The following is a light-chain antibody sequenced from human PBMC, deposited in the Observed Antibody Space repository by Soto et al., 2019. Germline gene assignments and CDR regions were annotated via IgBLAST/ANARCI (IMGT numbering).Light chain of an antibody. CDR3: NSYAGSNNWV. Sequence: QSALTQPASVSGSPGQSITISCTGTSSDVGGYNYVSWYQQHPGKAPKLTIHEVSKRPSGVPDRFSGSKSGNTASLTVSGLQAEDEADYYCNSYAGSNNWVFGGGTKLTVL. CDR1: SSDVGGYNY. CDR2: EVS. J-gene: IGLJ3*02. V-gene: IGLV2-8*01.